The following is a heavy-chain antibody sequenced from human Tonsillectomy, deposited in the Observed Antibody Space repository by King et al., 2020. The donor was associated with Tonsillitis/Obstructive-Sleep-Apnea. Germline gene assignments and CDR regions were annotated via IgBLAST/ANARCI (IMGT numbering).Heavy chain of an antibody. J-gene: IGHJ4*02. CDR2: ISSSSSYI. V-gene: IGHV3-21*01. D-gene: IGHD3-10*01. Sequence: VQLVESGGGLVKPGGSLRLSCVASGFTFSGYRMNWVRQAPGKGLEWVSSISSSSSYIYYADSLKGRFTISRDNAKNSLYLQMNSLRAEDTAVYYCVRVVTSGSSWGQGTLVTVSS. CDR3: VRVVTSGSS. CDR1: GFTFSGYR.